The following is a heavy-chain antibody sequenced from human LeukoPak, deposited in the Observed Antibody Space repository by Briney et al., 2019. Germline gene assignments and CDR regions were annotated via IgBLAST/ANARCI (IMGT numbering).Heavy chain of an antibody. CDR3: AKGGPLFPGYFDY. J-gene: IGHJ4*02. Sequence: GGSLRLSCAASGFTFSSYGMHWVRQAPGKGLEWVAVISYGGSNKYYPDSVKGRFTISRDKSKNTLYLQMNSLGAEDMAVYYCAKGGPLFPGYFDYWGQGTLVTVSS. CDR2: ISYGGSNK. V-gene: IGHV3-30*18. CDR1: GFTFSSYG. D-gene: IGHD2-21*01.